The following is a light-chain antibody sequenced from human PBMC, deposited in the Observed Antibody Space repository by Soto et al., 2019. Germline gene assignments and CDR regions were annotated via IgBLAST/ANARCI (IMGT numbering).Light chain of an antibody. J-gene: IGLJ3*02. V-gene: IGLV2-14*01. CDR3: SSYTRDIPWV. CDR2: EVR. CDR1: SSDVGAYDF. Sequence: QSALAQPASVSGSPGQSITISCTGSSSDVGAYDFVSWYQHHPGEVPKLIIYEVRNRPSGVSNRFSGSKSGNTASLTISGLQAEDEADYYCSSYTRDIPWVFGGGTKVTVL.